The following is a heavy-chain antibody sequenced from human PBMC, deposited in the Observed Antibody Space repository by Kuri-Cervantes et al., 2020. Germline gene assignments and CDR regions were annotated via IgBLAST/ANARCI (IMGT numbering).Heavy chain of an antibody. V-gene: IGHV3-30-3*01. CDR3: ARGLPWYFDY. D-gene: IGHD2-15*01. Sequence: GGSLRLSCAASGFTFSSYAMHWVRQAPGKGLEWVAVISYDGSNKYYADSVKGRFTISRDNSKNTLYLQMNSLRAEDTAVYYCARGLPWYFDYWGQGTLVTVSS. CDR2: ISYDGSNK. CDR1: GFTFSSYA. J-gene: IGHJ4*02.